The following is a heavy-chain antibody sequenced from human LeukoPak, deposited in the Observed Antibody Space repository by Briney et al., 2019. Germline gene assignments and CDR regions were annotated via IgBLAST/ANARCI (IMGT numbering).Heavy chain of an antibody. V-gene: IGHV3-53*01. J-gene: IGHJ4*02. CDR2: IYSSVT. D-gene: IGHD4/OR15-4a*01. CDR3: ARRAGAYSHPYDY. Sequence: GGSLRLSCIVSGFTFSSNSMSWGRQAPGKGLEWGSFIYSSVTHYSDSVKGRFTISRDNSKNTLFLQMNSLRAEDTAVYYCARRAGAYSHPYDYWGQGTLVTVSS. CDR1: GFTFSSNS.